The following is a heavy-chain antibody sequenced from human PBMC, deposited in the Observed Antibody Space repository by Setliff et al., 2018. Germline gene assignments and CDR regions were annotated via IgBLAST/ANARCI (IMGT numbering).Heavy chain of an antibody. J-gene: IGHJ4*02. CDR1: GGSISSYY. D-gene: IGHD6-19*01. CDR2: IYYSGST. V-gene: IGHV4-59*01. Sequence: ETLSLTCTVSGGSISSYYWSWTRQPPGKGLEWIGYIYYSGSTNYNPSLKSRVTISVDTSKNQFSLKLSSVTAADTAVYYCTTGYISGYYIGHWGLGTLVTVSS. CDR3: TTGYISGYYIGH.